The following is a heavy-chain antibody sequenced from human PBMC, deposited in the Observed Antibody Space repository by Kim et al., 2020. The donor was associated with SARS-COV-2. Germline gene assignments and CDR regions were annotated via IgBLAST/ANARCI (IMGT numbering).Heavy chain of an antibody. J-gene: IGHJ3*02. Sequence: SVKVSCKASGGTFSSYAISWVRQAPGQGLEWMGRIIPILGIANYAQKFQGRVTITADKSTSTAYMELSSLRSEDTAVYYCASNVEMATKTFKHDAFDIWGQGTMVTVSS. D-gene: IGHD5-12*01. V-gene: IGHV1-69*04. CDR3: ASNVEMATKTFKHDAFDI. CDR2: IIPILGIA. CDR1: GGTFSSYA.